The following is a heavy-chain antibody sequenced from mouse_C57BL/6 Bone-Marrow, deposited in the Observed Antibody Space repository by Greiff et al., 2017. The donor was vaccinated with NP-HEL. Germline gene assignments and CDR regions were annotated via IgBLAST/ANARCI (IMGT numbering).Heavy chain of an antibody. CDR1: GYTFTSYW. V-gene: IGHV1-69*01. J-gene: IGHJ2*01. D-gene: IGHD1-1*01. Sequence: QVQLQQPGAELVMPGASVKLSCKASGYTFTSYWMHWVKQRPGQGLEWIGEIDPSDSYTNYNQKFKGKSTLTVDKSSSTAYMQLSSLTSEDSAVYYCAHYGSNPSDYWGEGTTLTVSS. CDR3: AHYGSNPSDY. CDR2: IDPSDSYT.